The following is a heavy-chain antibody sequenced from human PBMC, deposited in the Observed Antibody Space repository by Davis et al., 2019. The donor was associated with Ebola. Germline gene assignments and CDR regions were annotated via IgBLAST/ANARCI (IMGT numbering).Heavy chain of an antibody. CDR1: GGSLNGYS. CDR3: ARATRGSVALDY. J-gene: IGHJ4*03. CDR2: ITHSGNT. V-gene: IGHV4-34*01. Sequence: GSLRLSCGVLGGSLNGYSWTWVRQPPGKGLEWIGEITHSGNTDYKPSLKGRVTLSIDTSKNQFSLHLASVTAADTALYYCARATRGSVALDYWGQGSLVTVSS. D-gene: IGHD4-23*01.